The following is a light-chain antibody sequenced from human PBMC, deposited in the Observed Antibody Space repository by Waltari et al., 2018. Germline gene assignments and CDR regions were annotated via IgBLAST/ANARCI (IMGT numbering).Light chain of an antibody. Sequence: QSALTQPASVSGSPGQSLTISCTGTSSDVGGYDYVSWYQQQPGKAPKLMIYDVSNRPSGVSNRFSGSTSGNTASLTISGLQSEDEGDYYCNSYRSGSTLVVFGGGTKLTVL. J-gene: IGLJ2*01. CDR2: DVS. CDR1: SSDVGGYDY. V-gene: IGLV2-14*01. CDR3: NSYRSGSTLVV.